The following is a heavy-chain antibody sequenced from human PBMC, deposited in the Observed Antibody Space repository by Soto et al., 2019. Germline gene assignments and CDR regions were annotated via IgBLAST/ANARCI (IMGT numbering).Heavy chain of an antibody. J-gene: IGHJ4*02. Sequence: QVELVESRGGVVQPGRSLRLSCAASGFTFSSYAMHWVRQAPGKGLEWVAVISYDGSNKYYADSVKGRFTISRDNSKNTLYLQMNSLRAEDTAVYYCARIAMVPDYWGQGTLVTVSS. CDR2: ISYDGSNK. CDR3: ARIAMVPDY. CDR1: GFTFSSYA. D-gene: IGHD5-18*01. V-gene: IGHV3-30-3*01.